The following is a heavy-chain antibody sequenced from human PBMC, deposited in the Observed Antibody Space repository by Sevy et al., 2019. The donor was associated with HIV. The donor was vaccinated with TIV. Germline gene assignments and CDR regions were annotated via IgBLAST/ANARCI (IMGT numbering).Heavy chain of an antibody. D-gene: IGHD3-10*01. V-gene: IGHV4-4*07. CDR3: ARGLGRGGSGSYFDP. Sequence: SETLSLTCIVSGDSISTYYWSWIRQSAGRGLEWIGRIQTSGHTNYKPSLKRRVTMSVDTSTNQFSLKLSSVTAADTAVYYCARGLGRGGSGSYFDPWGQGTLVTVSS. CDR1: GDSISTYY. J-gene: IGHJ5*02. CDR2: IQTSGHT.